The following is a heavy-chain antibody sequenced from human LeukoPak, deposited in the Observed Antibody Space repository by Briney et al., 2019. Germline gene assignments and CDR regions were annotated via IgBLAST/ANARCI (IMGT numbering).Heavy chain of an antibody. V-gene: IGHV3-7*01. CDR3: ARDGYNSQDFDY. Sequence: GGSLSLSCTASGFTFSSYWLSWVRQAPGKGLEWVANVKQDGNVKYYVDSVKGRFTISRDNAKNSLYLQMNSLRAEDTAMYYCARDGYNSQDFDYWGQGTLVSASS. CDR2: VKQDGNVK. J-gene: IGHJ4*02. D-gene: IGHD5-24*01. CDR1: GFTFSSYW.